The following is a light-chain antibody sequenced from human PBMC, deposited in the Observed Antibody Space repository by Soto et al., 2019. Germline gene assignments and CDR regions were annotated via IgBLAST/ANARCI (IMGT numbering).Light chain of an antibody. V-gene: IGKV1-33*01. CDR2: AAS. Sequence: DLQMTQSPSSLSAFVGDRVTITCQASQDIYNSLNWYQQKPGKAPKLLIYAASNLETGVPSRFSGSGSGTDFTFTISSLQPEDIATYYCQHYDNLPPTFGPGTKVDIK. J-gene: IGKJ3*01. CDR3: QHYDNLPPT. CDR1: QDIYNS.